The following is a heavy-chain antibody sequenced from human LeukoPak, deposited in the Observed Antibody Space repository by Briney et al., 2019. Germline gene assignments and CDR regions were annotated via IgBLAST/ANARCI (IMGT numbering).Heavy chain of an antibody. CDR3: AKEGKTRNWNYFQAKPVY. Sequence: SGGSLRLSCAASGFTFDDYAMHWVRQAPGKGLEWVSGISWNSGSIGYADSVKGRFTISRDNAKNSLYLQMNSLRAEDTAVYYCAKEGKTRNWNYFQAKPVYWGQGTLVTVSS. V-gene: IGHV3-9*01. CDR2: ISWNSGSI. J-gene: IGHJ4*02. CDR1: GFTFDDYA. D-gene: IGHD1-7*01.